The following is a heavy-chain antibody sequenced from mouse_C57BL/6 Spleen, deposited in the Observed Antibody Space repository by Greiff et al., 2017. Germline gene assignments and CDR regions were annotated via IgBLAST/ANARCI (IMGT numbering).Heavy chain of an antibody. V-gene: IGHV1-55*01. CDR2: IYPGSGST. D-gene: IGHD2-5*01. Sequence: QVQLQQPGAELVKPGASVKMSCKASGYTFTSYWITWVKQRPGQGLEWIGDIYPGSGSTNYNEKFKSKATLTVDTSSSTAYMQLSSLTSEDSAVYYCARSDSNYDYAMDYWGQGTSVTVSS. J-gene: IGHJ4*01. CDR3: ARSDSNYDYAMDY. CDR1: GYTFTSYW.